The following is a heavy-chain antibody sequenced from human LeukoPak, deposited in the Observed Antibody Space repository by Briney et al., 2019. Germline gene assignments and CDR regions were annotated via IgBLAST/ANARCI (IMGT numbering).Heavy chain of an antibody. Sequence: PSETLSLTCTVSGGSISSYYWSWIRQPAGKGLEWIGRIYTSGSTNYNPSLKGRVTMSVDTSKNQFSLKLSSVTAADTAVYYCARDNYYDSSGYPRGWFDPWGQGTLVTVSS. J-gene: IGHJ5*02. CDR1: GGSISSYY. CDR3: ARDNYYDSSGYPRGWFDP. D-gene: IGHD3-22*01. CDR2: IYTSGST. V-gene: IGHV4-4*07.